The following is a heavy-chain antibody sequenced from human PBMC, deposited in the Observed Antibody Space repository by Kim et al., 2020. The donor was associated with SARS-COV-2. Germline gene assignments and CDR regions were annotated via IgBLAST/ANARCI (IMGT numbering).Heavy chain of an antibody. Sequence: SETLSLTCAVYGGSFNGHYWNWFRQPPGMGLEWIGEINHTGSTKYSPSLKSRVTLSVDTSKNQFSLNLRSVTAADTAVYYCARRPAGIDSWGQGTSVTVS. CDR3: ARRPAGIDS. V-gene: IGHV4-34*01. D-gene: IGHD2-21*01. CDR2: INHTGST. CDR1: GGSFNGHY. J-gene: IGHJ4*02.